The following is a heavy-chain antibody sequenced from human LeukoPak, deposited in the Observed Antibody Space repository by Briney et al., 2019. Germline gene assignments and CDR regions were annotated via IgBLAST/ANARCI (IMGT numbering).Heavy chain of an antibody. CDR1: GYTFTSYG. V-gene: IGHV1-18*01. CDR3: ARVIAVAETNWFDP. J-gene: IGHJ5*02. CDR2: ISAYNGNT. D-gene: IGHD6-19*01. Sequence: ASVKVSCKASGYTFTSYGISWVRQAPGHGREWMGWISAYNGNTNYAPKLQGRVTMTTDTSTSTAYMELRSLRSDDTAVYYCARVIAVAETNWFDPWGQGTLVTVSS.